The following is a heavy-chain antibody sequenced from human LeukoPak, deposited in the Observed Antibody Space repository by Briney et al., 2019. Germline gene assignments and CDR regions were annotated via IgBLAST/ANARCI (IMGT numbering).Heavy chain of an antibody. J-gene: IGHJ4*02. CDR1: GFTFRNYW. V-gene: IGHV3-7*05. CDR2: IIQDGSEK. CDR3: ARDKAYGDSEDF. Sequence: GGSQRLSCAASGFTFRNYWMSWVRQAPGKGLEWVANIIQDGSEKNYVDSVKGRFTISRDNAKNSLYLQMNSLRAEDTAVYYCARDKAYGDSEDFWGQGTLVTVSS. D-gene: IGHD4-17*01.